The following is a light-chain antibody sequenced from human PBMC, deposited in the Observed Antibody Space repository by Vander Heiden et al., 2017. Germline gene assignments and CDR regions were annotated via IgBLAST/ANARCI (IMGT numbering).Light chain of an antibody. CDR2: SDN. CDR1: SAHSGRSN. CDR3: AAWDLSLDGVL. J-gene: IGLJ2*01. Sequence: QSVLTQSPSASGTPGQRVTLSCSWSSAHSGRSNVDWYQQLPGTAPKVLIYSDNQRPSGVPDRCSGSKSGTSASLAINGLQAEDEADYYCAAWDLSLDGVLFGGGTKLTVL. V-gene: IGLV1-44*01.